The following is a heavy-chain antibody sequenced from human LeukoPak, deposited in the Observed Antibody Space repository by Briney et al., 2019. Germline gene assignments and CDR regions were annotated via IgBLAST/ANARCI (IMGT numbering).Heavy chain of an antibody. D-gene: IGHD2-15*01. V-gene: IGHV3-48*04. CDR1: GFTFSSYS. CDR2: ISSSGSTI. CDR3: ARSVVAATVTFDY. J-gene: IGHJ4*02. Sequence: GGSLRLSCAASGFTFSSYSMNWVRQAPGKGLEWVSYISSSGSTIFYADSVKGRFTISRDNAKNSLYLQMNSLRAEDTAVYYCARSVVAATVTFDYWGQGTLVTVSS.